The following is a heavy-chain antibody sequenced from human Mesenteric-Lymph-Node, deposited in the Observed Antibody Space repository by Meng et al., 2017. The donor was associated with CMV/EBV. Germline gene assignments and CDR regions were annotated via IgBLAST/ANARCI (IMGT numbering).Heavy chain of an antibody. CDR1: FTFSSYG. CDR3: ARDYYRGSGWWGYFDY. CDR2: IAYDGSDK. V-gene: IGHV3-30*19. J-gene: IGHJ4*02. D-gene: IGHD6-19*01. Sequence: FTFSSYGMHWVRQAPGKGLEWVAVIAYDGSDKYYADSVKGRFTISRDNSKNTLSLQMNSLRAEDTAVYYCARDYYRGSGWWGYFDYWGQGTLVTVSS.